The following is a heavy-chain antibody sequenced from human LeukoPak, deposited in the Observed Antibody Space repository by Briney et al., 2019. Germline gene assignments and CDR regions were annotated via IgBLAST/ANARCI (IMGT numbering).Heavy chain of an antibody. Sequence: GGSLRLSCAASGFTFSDYYMGWIRQAPRKGLEWISYVTNNNGAMFYAGSLEGRFTIFRDNAKNSLYLQMNSLRPDDTAVYYCARALADNRGYYLGFDYWGRGTLVTVSS. CDR3: ARALADNRGYYLGFDY. J-gene: IGHJ4*02. V-gene: IGHV3-11*04. CDR2: VTNNNGAM. D-gene: IGHD3-22*01. CDR1: GFTFSDYY.